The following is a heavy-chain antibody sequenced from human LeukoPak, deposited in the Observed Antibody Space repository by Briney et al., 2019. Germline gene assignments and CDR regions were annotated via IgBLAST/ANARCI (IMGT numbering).Heavy chain of an antibody. J-gene: IGHJ4*02. D-gene: IGHD6-13*01. CDR2: ISGNSGSI. V-gene: IGHV3-9*01. Sequence: GRSLRPSCAASGFSFDDYAIHCARQDPGEGLGWLSGISGNSGSIGYADSVKGRFTISRDNAKNSLYLQTNSLRAEDTALYYCAKSSLSAAGSYYFDYWGQGTLVTVSS. CDR3: AKSSLSAAGSYYFDY. CDR1: GFSFDDYA.